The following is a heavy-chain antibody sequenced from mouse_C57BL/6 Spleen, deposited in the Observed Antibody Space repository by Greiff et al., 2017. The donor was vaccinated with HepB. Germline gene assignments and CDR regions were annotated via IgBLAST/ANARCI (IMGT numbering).Heavy chain of an antibody. Sequence: QVQLQQSGAELMKPGASVKLSCKATGYTFTGYWIEWVKQRPGHGLEWIGEILPGSGSTNYNEKFKGKATFTADTSSNTAYMQLSSLTTEDSAIYYCARERDYYGSSYVEYFDFWGQGTTLTVSS. D-gene: IGHD1-1*01. V-gene: IGHV1-9*01. J-gene: IGHJ2*01. CDR1: GYTFTGYW. CDR3: ARERDYYGSSYVEYFDF. CDR2: ILPGSGST.